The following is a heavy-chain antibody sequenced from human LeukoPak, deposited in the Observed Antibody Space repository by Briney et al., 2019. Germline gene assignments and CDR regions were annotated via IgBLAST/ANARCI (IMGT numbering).Heavy chain of an antibody. V-gene: IGHV3-74*01. CDR2: ICPDGTVT. J-gene: IGHJ4*02. CDR3: VRDFRSADY. Sequence: GGSLRLSCAASGFTFSNYCMHWVRQIPGKGLVWVSRICPDGTVTNYADSVKGGFTISRDNAKNMVFLQMNSLRADDTAVYYCVRDFRSADYWGQGILVTVSS. CDR1: GFTFSNYC.